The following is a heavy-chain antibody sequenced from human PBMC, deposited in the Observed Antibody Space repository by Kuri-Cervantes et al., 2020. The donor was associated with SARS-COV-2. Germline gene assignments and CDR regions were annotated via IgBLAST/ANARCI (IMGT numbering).Heavy chain of an antibody. D-gene: IGHD3-3*01. V-gene: IGHV3-48*01. J-gene: IGHJ5*02. CDR2: ISRSGSSL. CDR1: GFTFSSYA. Sequence: GESLKISCAASGFTFSSYAMSWVRQAPGKGPEWISYISRSGSSLYYADSVKGRFTISRDNANNSLYLQMNRLRGEDTAVYYCARDREPDFWSGIRNWFDPWGQGTLVTVSS. CDR3: ARDREPDFWSGIRNWFDP.